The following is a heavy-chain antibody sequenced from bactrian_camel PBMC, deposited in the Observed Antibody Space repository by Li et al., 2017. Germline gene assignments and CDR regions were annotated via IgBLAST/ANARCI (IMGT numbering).Heavy chain of an antibody. J-gene: IGHJ7*01. CDR1: GFPFNTYA. D-gene: IGHD3*01. V-gene: IGHV3S31*01. CDR2: INTGGDNL. Sequence: DVQLVESGGGLAQPGGSLTLSCTASGFPFNTYAMSWVRQAPGLGLEWVSGINTGGDNLQYADSVKGRFSISQESASNTLYLQMNSLQPEDSAMYYCAAGGWVCGLSKIVPAMYDNDYWGKGTQVTVS.